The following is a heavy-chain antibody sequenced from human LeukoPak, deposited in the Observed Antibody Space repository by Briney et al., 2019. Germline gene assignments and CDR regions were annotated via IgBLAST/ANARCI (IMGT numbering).Heavy chain of an antibody. CDR1: GYTFTGFY. J-gene: IGHJ5*02. D-gene: IGHD2-21*02. CDR2: INPNSGRT. Sequence: ASVKVSCKASGYTFTGFYIHWVRQAPGQGLEWMGWINPNSGRTNYAQKFQGRVTMTRDTSISTAYMEVSRLRSDDTAVYYCARGAVVVTANNWFDPWGQGTLVTGSS. V-gene: IGHV1-2*02. CDR3: ARGAVVVTANNWFDP.